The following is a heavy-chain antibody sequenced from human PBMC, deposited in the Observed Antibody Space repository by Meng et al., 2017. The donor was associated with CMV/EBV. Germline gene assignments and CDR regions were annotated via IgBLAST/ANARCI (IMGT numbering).Heavy chain of an antibody. CDR2: IYTSGST. CDR1: GGTTSSYS. J-gene: IGHJ4*02. CDR3: ARHGDTAMVVGIDY. V-gene: IGHV4-4*07. D-gene: IGHD5-18*01. Sequence: GQLQGTGPELGKTSGTPSPTSTVSGGTTSSYSCSWSRQPAEKGLEWIGRIYTSGSTNYNPSLKSRVTMSVDTSKNQFSLKLSSVTAADTAVYYCARHGDTAMVVGIDYWGQGTLVTVSS.